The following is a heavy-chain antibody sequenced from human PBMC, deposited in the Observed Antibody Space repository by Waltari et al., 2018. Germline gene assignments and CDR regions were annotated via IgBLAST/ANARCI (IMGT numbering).Heavy chain of an antibody. CDR2: ISSSSTYI. J-gene: IGHJ4*02. V-gene: IGHV3-21*02. CDR1: GSAFTSYP. Sequence: QLVVSGGGLVTPGGSLCLSCAASGSAFTSYPMNWVRQAPGKGLEWVSSISSSSTYIYYADSVKGRFTVSRDNAKNALFLQMSSLRVEDTAVYYCASVDSSAFSRSFDYWGLGTLVTVSS. CDR3: ASVDSSAFSRSFDY. D-gene: IGHD3-22*01.